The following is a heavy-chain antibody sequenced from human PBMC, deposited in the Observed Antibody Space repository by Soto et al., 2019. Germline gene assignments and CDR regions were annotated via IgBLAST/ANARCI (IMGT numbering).Heavy chain of an antibody. D-gene: IGHD4-17*01. V-gene: IGHV3-33*01. Sequence: QVQLVESGGGVVQPGRSLRLSCAASGFTFSSYGMHWVRQAPGKGLEWVAVIWYDGSNKYYADSVKGRFTISRDNSKNTLYLQMNRLRAEDTAVYYCATEIVETTEESGDYWGQGTLVTFSS. CDR1: GFTFSSYG. CDR2: IWYDGSNK. CDR3: ATEIVETTEESGDY. J-gene: IGHJ4*02.